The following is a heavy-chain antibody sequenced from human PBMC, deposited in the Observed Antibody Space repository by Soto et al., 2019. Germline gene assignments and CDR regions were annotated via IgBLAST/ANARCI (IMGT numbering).Heavy chain of an antibody. CDR3: AGDPSNCSGGRCYCFDY. J-gene: IGHJ4*02. CDR1: GYTFTNYY. V-gene: IGHV1-46*03. Sequence: QVQLVQSGAEVKKPGASVKVSCKASGYTFTNYYIHWVRQAPGQGLAWMGIINPSGGSTTYAQKFQDRITMTTGTSASTVYRELSSLRSEDTAVYHCAGDPSNCSGGRCYCFDYWCQGTLVTVSS. D-gene: IGHD2-15*01. CDR2: INPSGGST.